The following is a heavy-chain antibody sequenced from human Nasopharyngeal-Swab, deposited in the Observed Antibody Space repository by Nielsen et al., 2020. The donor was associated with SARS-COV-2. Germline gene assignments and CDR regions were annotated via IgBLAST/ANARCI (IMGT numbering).Heavy chain of an antibody. V-gene: IGHV1-2*02. J-gene: IGHJ4*02. CDR3: ARDYYDNYDSDY. D-gene: IGHD3-22*01. CDR1: GYTFTGQY. Sequence: ASVKVSCKASGYTFTGQYMHWVRQAPGQGLEWVGCINPDSGDTQYAQKFQGRVTVTSDRSRSTAYIDLSRLRSDDTAVYYCARDYYDNYDSDYWGQGTLVTVSS. CDR2: INPDSGDT.